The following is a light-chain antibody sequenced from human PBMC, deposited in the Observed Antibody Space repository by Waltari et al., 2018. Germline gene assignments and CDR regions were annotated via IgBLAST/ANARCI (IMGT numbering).Light chain of an antibody. J-gene: IGLJ1*01. CDR2: EVS. Sequence: QSALTQPASLSGSPGQSITISCTGTSSDIGSYGLVSWYQPHPGKAPKVKIYEVSKRPSGVPDRFSGSRSGNTASLTISGLQAEDEADYYCCSYASSGTFVFGTGTKVTVL. CDR1: SSDIGSYGL. V-gene: IGLV2-23*02. CDR3: CSYASSGTFV.